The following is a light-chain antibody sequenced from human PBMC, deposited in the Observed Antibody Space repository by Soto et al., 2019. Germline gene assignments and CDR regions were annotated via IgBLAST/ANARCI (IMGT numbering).Light chain of an antibody. CDR1: QSITTN. Sequence: EIVMTQSPSTLSVSPGERATLSCRASQSITTNLVWYQQKAGQAPRLLIYGASTRATGIPARFSGSGSGTDFTLTISSLQPEDFATYYCQHLNSYLIPFGQVIRLEIK. CDR2: GAS. V-gene: IGKV3-15*01. J-gene: IGKJ5*01. CDR3: QHLNSYLIP.